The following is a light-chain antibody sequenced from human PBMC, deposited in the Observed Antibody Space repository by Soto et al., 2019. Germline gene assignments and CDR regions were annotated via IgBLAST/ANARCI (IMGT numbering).Light chain of an antibody. CDR2: AAS. J-gene: IGKJ5*01. Sequence: IQMTQSPSSLSASVGDRVTITCRASLPISNYLAWYQQKPGKIPNLLIYAASTLESGVPSRFSATVSGTEFSLTITSLQPEDFATYYCQQLFDSPITFGQGTRLEIK. CDR1: LPISNY. V-gene: IGKV1-9*01. CDR3: QQLFDSPIT.